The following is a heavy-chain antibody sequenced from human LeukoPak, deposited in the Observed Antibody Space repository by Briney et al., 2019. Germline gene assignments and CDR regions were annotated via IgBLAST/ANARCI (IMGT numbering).Heavy chain of an antibody. CDR1: GYTFTGYY. V-gene: IGHV1-2*06. Sequence: ASVKVSCKASGYTFTGYYMHWVRQAPGQGLEWMGRIIPNNGGTNYTQKFQGRVTLTRDTSISTAYMELSRLRSDDTAVYYCAGGSDWLHEYWGQGTLVTVSS. D-gene: IGHD3-9*01. CDR3: AGGSDWLHEY. CDR2: IIPNNGGT. J-gene: IGHJ4*02.